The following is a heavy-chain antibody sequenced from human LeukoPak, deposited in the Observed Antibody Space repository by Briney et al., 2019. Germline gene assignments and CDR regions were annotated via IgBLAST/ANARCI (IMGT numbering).Heavy chain of an antibody. Sequence: GASVKVSCKVSGYTLTELSMHWVRQAPGQGLEWMGWMNPNSGTTGYAQKFQGRVTITRDTSISTAYMELSSLRSEDTAVYYCARERGGVGATGRYFDYWGQGTLVTVSS. V-gene: IGHV1-8*03. CDR3: ARERGGVGATGRYFDY. J-gene: IGHJ4*02. CDR1: GYTLTELS. D-gene: IGHD1-26*01. CDR2: MNPNSGTT.